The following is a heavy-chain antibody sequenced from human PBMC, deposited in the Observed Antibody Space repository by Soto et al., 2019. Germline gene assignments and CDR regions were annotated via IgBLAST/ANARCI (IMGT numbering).Heavy chain of an antibody. D-gene: IGHD5-18*01. CDR2: IGRYLGIA. Sequence: SVKVSCKASGGTFSSYTISWVRQAPGQGLEWMGRIGRYLGIANYAQKLQGRVTLTTDTSTSTAYMELRSLRSDDTAVYYCAPHTLDTGMPSGYWGQGTLVTVSS. CDR3: APHTLDTGMPSGY. CDR1: GGTFSSYT. V-gene: IGHV1-69*02. J-gene: IGHJ4*02.